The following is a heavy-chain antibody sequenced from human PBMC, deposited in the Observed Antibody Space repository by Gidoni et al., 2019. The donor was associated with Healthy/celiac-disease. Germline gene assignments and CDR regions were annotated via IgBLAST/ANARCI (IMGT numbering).Heavy chain of an antibody. CDR2: ISYDGSNK. CDR1: GFTFSSYA. V-gene: IGHV3-30-3*01. Sequence: QVQLVESGGGVVQPGRSLRLSCAASGFTFSSYAMHWGRQAPGKVLEWVAFISYDGSNKYYADSVKVRFTISRDNSKNTLYLQMNSLRAEDTAVYYCARDETTYYDFWSGYAYYYYGMDVWGQGTTVTVSS. CDR3: ARDETTYYDFWSGYAYYYYGMDV. D-gene: IGHD3-3*01. J-gene: IGHJ6*02.